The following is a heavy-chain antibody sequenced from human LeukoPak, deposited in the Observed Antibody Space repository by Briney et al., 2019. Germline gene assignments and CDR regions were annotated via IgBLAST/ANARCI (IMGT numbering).Heavy chain of an antibody. D-gene: IGHD3-9*01. CDR2: ISAYNGNT. CDR1: GYTFTSYG. Sequence: ASVKVSCKASGYTFTSYGISWVRQAPGQGLEWMGWISAYNGNTNYAQKLQGRVTMTTDTSTSTAYMELRSLRSDDTAVYYCARVGDILTGYGLGDYWGQGTLVTVSS. J-gene: IGHJ4*02. CDR3: ARVGDILTGYGLGDY. V-gene: IGHV1-18*01.